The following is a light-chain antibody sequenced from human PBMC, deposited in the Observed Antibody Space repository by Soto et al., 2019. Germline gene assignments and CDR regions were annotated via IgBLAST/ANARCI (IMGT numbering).Light chain of an antibody. CDR3: CSYAGTYPWV. J-gene: IGLJ3*02. CDR1: SSDVGDYDY. V-gene: IGLV2-11*01. Sequence: QSALTQPRSLSGSPGQSVTISCTGTSSDVGDYDYVSWYQLHPGKAPKFMIYDVSKRPSGVPDRFSGSKSGNTASLTISGLQAEDEADYYCCSYAGTYPWVFGGGTKLTVL. CDR2: DVS.